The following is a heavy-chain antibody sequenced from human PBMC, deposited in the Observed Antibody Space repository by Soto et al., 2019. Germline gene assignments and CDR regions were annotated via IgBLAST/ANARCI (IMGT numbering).Heavy chain of an antibody. D-gene: IGHD2-8*02. CDR1: GFTFSSYA. CDR2: ISGSGGST. CDR3: AKDGSGVVYARPWFDP. V-gene: IGHV3-23*01. J-gene: IGHJ5*02. Sequence: GGSLRLSCAASGFTFSSYAMSWVRQAPGKGLEWVSAISGSGGSTYYADSVKGRFTISRDNSKNTLYLQMNSLRAEDTAVYYCAKDGSGVVYARPWFDPWGQGTLVTVSS.